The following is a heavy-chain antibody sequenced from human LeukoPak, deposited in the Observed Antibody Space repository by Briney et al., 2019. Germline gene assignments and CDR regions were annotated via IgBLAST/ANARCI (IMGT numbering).Heavy chain of an antibody. D-gene: IGHD3-16*02. CDR1: GGTFSSYA. CDR2: IIPIFGTA. CDR3: ARGDDYVWGSYRCFDY. Sequence: SVKVSCKASGGTFSSYAISWVRQAPGQGLEWMGGIIPIFGTANYAQKFQGRVTITADESTSTAYMELSSLRSEDTAVYYCARGDDYVWGSYRCFDYWGQGTLVTVSS. J-gene: IGHJ4*02. V-gene: IGHV1-69*13.